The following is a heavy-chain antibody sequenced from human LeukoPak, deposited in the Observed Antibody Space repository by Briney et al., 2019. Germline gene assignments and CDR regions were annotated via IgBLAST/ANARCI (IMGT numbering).Heavy chain of an antibody. CDR3: AREPGPAAPPVDY. CDR2: ISSGSTYM. D-gene: IGHD2-2*01. V-gene: IGHV3-21*01. Sequence: GGSLRLSCAASGLTFTSYGMNWVRQAPGKGLEGVSSISSGSTYMYYADSVKGRFTISRDNAKNSVYLQMNSLRAEDTAVYYCAREPGPAAPPVDYWGQGTLVTVSS. J-gene: IGHJ4*02. CDR1: GLTFTSYG.